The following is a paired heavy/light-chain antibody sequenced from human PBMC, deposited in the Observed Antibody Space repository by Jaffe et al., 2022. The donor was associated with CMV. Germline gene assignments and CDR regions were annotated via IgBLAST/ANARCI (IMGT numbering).Light chain of an antibody. CDR1: SGSIASNY. J-gene: IGLJ3*02. V-gene: IGLV6-57*04. CDR3: QSYDSSNHGV. CDR2: EDN. Sequence: NFMLTQPHSVSESPGKTVTISCTRSSGSIASNYVQWYQQRPGSAPTTVIYEDNQRPSGVPDRFSGSIDSSSNSASLTISGLKTEDEADYYCQSYDSSNHGVFGGGTKLTVL.
Heavy chain of an antibody. D-gene: IGHD5-18*01. Sequence: QVQLVQSGAEVKKPGSSVKVSCKASGGTFSSYAISWVRQAPGQGLEWMGGIIPIFGTANYAQKFQGRVTITADESTSTAYMELSSLRSEDTAVYYCARGRADTAMDTRYYYGMDVWGQGTTVTVSS. CDR2: IIPIFGTA. V-gene: IGHV1-69*01. CDR1: GGTFSSYA. J-gene: IGHJ6*02. CDR3: ARGRADTAMDTRYYYGMDV.